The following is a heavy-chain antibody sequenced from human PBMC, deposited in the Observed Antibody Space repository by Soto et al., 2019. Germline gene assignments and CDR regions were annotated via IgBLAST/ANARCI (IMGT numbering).Heavy chain of an antibody. CDR2: IYHSGST. CDR1: GYSISSGYY. V-gene: IGHV4-38-2*02. D-gene: IGHD5-18*01. J-gene: IGHJ5*02. Sequence: PSETLSLTCAVSGYSISSGYYWGWIRQPPGKGLEWIGSIYHSGSTYYNPSLKSRVTISVDTSKNQFSLKLSSVTAADTAVYYCARDLRGNTAMVKGWFDPWGQGTLVTVSS. CDR3: ARDLRGNTAMVKGWFDP.